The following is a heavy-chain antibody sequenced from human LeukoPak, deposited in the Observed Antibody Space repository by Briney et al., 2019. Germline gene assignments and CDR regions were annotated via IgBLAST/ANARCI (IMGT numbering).Heavy chain of an antibody. CDR1: GGSISSYY. V-gene: IGHV4-59*06. J-gene: IGHJ4*02. D-gene: IGHD6-19*01. CDR3: ARDGGSTSSGRFDY. Sequence: SETLSLTCTVSGGSISSYYWSWIRQHPGKGLEWIGYIYYSGSTYYNPSLKSRVTISVDTSKNQFSLKLSSVTAADTAVYYCARDGGSTSSGRFDYWGQGTLVTVSS. CDR2: IYYSGST.